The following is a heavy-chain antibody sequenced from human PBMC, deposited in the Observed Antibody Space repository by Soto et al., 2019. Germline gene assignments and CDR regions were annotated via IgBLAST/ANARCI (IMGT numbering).Heavy chain of an antibody. CDR2: IIPLLGIG. Sequence: QVQLVQSGPEVQKSGSSVKVSCKVSGGTLSSETISWLRQAPGQGLEWMGRIIPLLGIGNYAQKFQGRVTITEDISTNTXXXXXXXXXXXXXXXXXXXXXXXXXXXXXXXVYYMDVWGNGTTVTVSS. CDR1: GGTLSSET. V-gene: IGHV1-69*02. J-gene: IGHJ6*03. CDR3: XXXXXXXXXXXXXVYYMDV.